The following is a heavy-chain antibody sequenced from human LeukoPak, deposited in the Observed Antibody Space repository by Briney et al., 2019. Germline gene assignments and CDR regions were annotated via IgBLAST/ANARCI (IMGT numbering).Heavy chain of an antibody. V-gene: IGHV4-34*01. CDR2: INHSGST. J-gene: IGHJ4*02. D-gene: IGHD3-3*01. CDR3: ARDVSPITIFGVVTRRGFDY. Sequence: NSSETLSLTCAVYGGSFSGYYWSWIRQPPGKGLEWIGEINHSGSTNYNPSLKSRVTISVDTSKNQFSLKLSSVTAADTAVYYCARDVSPITIFGVVTRRGFDYWGQGTLVTVSS. CDR1: GGSFSGYY.